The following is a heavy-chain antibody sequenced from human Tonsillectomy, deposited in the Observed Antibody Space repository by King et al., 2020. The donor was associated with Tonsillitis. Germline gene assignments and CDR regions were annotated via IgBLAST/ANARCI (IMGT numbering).Heavy chain of an antibody. CDR2: ISAYNGNT. J-gene: IGHJ3*02. Sequence: QLVQSGAEVKKPGASVKVSCKASGYTFPSYGISWVRQAPGQGLEWMGWISAYNGNTNYAQNLQGRVTMTTDTSTSTAYMELRSLRSDDTAVYYCARDMSSMIVVPYDAFDIWGQGTMVTVSS. D-gene: IGHD3-22*01. CDR3: ARDMSSMIVVPYDAFDI. CDR1: GYTFPSYG. V-gene: IGHV1-18*04.